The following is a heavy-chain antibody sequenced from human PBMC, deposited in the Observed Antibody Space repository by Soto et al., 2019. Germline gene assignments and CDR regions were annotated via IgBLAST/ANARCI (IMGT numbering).Heavy chain of an antibody. Sequence: PGGSLRLSCAASGFTFSSYAMSWVRQTPGKGLEWVSAISGSGGSTYYADSVKGRFTISRDNSKNTLYLQMNSLRAEDTAVYYCAKDRYWDYSNYGWFDPWGQGTLVTVSS. J-gene: IGHJ5*02. CDR3: AKDRYWDYSNYGWFDP. V-gene: IGHV3-23*01. D-gene: IGHD4-4*01. CDR2: ISGSGGST. CDR1: GFTFSSYA.